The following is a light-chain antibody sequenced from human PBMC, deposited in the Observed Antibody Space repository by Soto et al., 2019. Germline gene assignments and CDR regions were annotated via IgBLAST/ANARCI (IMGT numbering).Light chain of an antibody. CDR3: QQSYSTPLT. Sequence: DIQMTQSPSSLSASVGDRVTITCRASQSITNFLNWYQQKPGNAPRVLIYAASSLQSGVPSRFSGSGSGTDFTLTISGLQPGDSAIYFCQQSYSTPLTFGGGTKVEIK. CDR1: QSITNF. J-gene: IGKJ4*01. V-gene: IGKV1-39*01. CDR2: AAS.